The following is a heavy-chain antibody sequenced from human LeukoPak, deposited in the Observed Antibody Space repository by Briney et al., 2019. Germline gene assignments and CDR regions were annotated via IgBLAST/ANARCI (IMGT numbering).Heavy chain of an antibody. CDR3: ARGTPGLPAPKDY. CDR2: IYYSGST. V-gene: IGHV4-59*01. Sequence: SETLSLTCTVSGGSISSYYRSWIRQPPGKGLEWIGYIYYSGSTNYNPSLKSRVTISVDTSKNQFSLKLSSVTAADTAVYYCARGTPGLPAPKDYWGQGTLVTVSS. J-gene: IGHJ4*02. CDR1: GGSISSYY. D-gene: IGHD1-14*01.